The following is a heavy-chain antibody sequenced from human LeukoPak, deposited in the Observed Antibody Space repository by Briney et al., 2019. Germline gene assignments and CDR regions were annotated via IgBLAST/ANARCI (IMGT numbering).Heavy chain of an antibody. J-gene: IGHJ6*02. Sequence: PSETLTLTCAVYGGSFSGYYWSWIRQPPGKGQEWIGEINHSGRTNYNPSLKSRVTISVDTSKNQFSLKLSSVTAADTAVYYCARAATMVRRYYYYYYGMDVWGQGTTVTVSS. V-gene: IGHV4-34*01. CDR3: ARAATMVRRYYYYYYGMDV. CDR2: INHSGRT. D-gene: IGHD3-10*01. CDR1: GGSFSGYY.